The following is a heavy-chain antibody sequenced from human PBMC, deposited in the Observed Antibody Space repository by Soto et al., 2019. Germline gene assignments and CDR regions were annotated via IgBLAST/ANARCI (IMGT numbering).Heavy chain of an antibody. CDR1: GFSLSTSGVG. Sequence: QITLKESGPTLVKPTQTLTLTCTFSGFSLSTSGVGVRWIRQPPGKALEWLALIYWYDDKRYSPALKSRLTITKDTSKNQVVLTITNMDPVDTAPYYCAHRKPGTTDWWWFDSWSQGTLGAVAS. V-gene: IGHV2-5*01. D-gene: IGHD1-7*01. CDR2: IYWYDDK. CDR3: AHRKPGTTDWWWFDS. J-gene: IGHJ5*01.